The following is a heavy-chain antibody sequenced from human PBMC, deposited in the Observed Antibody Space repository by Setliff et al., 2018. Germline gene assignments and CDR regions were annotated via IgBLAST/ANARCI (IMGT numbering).Heavy chain of an antibody. CDR2: TIPNFGTT. J-gene: IGHJ6*03. CDR1: GRNFSSYG. Sequence: SVKVSCKASGRNFSSYGISWVRQAPGQGLEWLGGTIPNFGTTNYAQEFQGRVTIITDASTSTSYMPLSSLTSADTAVYYCAREGVDTRSSTDYRYYIDVWGKGTTVTVS. V-gene: IGHV1-69*05. CDR3: AREGVDTRSSTDYRYYIDV. D-gene: IGHD5-18*01.